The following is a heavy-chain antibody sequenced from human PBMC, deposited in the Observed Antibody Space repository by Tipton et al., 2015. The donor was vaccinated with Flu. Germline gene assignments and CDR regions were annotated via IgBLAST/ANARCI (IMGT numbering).Heavy chain of an antibody. V-gene: IGHV3-48*03. CDR3: ARDRGGASIAAAGTAVGFDY. Sequence: SLRLSCAASGFTFSSYEMNWVRQAPGKGLEWVSYISSSGSTIYYADSVKGRFTISRDNAKNSLYLQMNSLRAEDTAVYYCARDRGGASIAAAGTAVGFDYWGQGTLVTVSS. D-gene: IGHD6-13*01. CDR2: ISSSGSTI. J-gene: IGHJ4*02. CDR1: GFTFSSYE.